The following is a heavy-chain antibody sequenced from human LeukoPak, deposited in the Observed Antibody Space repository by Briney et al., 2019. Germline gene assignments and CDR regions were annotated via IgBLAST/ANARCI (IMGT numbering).Heavy chain of an antibody. CDR2: FDPEDGET. V-gene: IGHV1-24*01. D-gene: IGHD3-10*01. CDR1: GYTLTGLS. Sequence: ASVKVSCKVSGYTLTGLSMHWVRQAPGKGLEWMGGFDPEDGETIYAQKFQGRVTMTEDTSTDTGYMELSSLRSEDTAVYYCATDQRGAGLGFVYGSGSFNGLDVWGQGTTVTVSS. J-gene: IGHJ6*01. CDR3: ATDQRGAGLGFVYGSGSFNGLDV.